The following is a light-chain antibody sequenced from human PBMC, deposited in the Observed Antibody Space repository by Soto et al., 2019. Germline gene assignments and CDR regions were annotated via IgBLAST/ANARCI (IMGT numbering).Light chain of an antibody. CDR2: DAS. CDR1: QSISSW. CDR3: QQYNSYPLP. V-gene: IGKV1-5*01. Sequence: DIQMTQSPSTLSASVGDRVTITCRASQSISSWLAWYQQKPGKAPKLLIYDASSLESGVPSRFSGSGSGTEFTLTISSLQPDDFATDYCQQYNSYPLPFGQGTRLEIK. J-gene: IGKJ5*01.